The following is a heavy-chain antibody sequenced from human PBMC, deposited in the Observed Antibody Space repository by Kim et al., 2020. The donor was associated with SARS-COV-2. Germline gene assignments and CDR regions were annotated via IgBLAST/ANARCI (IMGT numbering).Heavy chain of an antibody. CDR3: ARSFSKGDYFFGF. CDR2: INARDGST. D-gene: IGHD3-10*01. CDR1: GFAFTDYD. Sequence: GGSLRLSCVASGFAFTDYDLSWLRQTPRGGLEWLTHINARDGSTYYADSIKGRFSISKDSAKNTLYLQMGSLRAEDTALYYCARSFSKGDYFFGFWGQGTPVTVSP. J-gene: IGHJ4*02. V-gene: IGHV3-11*01.